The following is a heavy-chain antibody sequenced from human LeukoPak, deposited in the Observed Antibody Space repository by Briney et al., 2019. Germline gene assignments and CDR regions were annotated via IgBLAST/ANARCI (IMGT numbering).Heavy chain of an antibody. J-gene: IGHJ6*03. CDR3: AKAGGSTLKYYYYMDV. V-gene: IGHV3-23*01. CDR1: GFTFSSYA. CDR2: ISGSGGST. D-gene: IGHD1-14*01. Sequence: PGGSLRLSCAASGFTFSSYAMSWVRQAPGKGLEWVSAISGSGGSTYYADSVKGRFTISRDNSKNTVYLQMNSLRAEDTAIYYCAKAGGSTLKYYYYMDVWGKGTTVTVSS.